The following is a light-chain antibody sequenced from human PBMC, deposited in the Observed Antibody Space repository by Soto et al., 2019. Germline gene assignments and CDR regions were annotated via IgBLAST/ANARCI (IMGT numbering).Light chain of an antibody. CDR2: GDN. Sequence: QSVLTQPPSVSGAPGQRVTISCTGSSSNIGAGYDVHWYQQLPGTAPKLLISGDNNRPSGVPDRFSGSKSGTSASLAISGLRSEDEAHCYCAAWHDSLSGRVFGGGTKVTVL. V-gene: IGLV1-40*01. CDR3: AAWHDSLSGRV. CDR1: SSNIGAGYD. J-gene: IGLJ2*01.